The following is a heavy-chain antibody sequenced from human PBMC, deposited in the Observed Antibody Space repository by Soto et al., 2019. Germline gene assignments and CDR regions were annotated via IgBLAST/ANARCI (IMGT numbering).Heavy chain of an antibody. Sequence: QVQLVQSGAEEKKPGASVKVSCKASGYTFTSYAMHWVRQAPGQRLEWMGWINAGNGNTKYSQKFQGRVTITRDTAASTAYMELSSLRSDDTAVSYCARSIVVVTALDYWGQGTLVTVSS. D-gene: IGHD2-21*02. CDR3: ARSIVVVTALDY. CDR2: INAGNGNT. CDR1: GYTFTSYA. J-gene: IGHJ4*02. V-gene: IGHV1-3*05.